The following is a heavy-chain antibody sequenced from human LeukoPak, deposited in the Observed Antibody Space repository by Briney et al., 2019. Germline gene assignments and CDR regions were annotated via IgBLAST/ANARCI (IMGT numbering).Heavy chain of an antibody. CDR2: ISSSSSHI. J-gene: IGHJ4*02. CDR3: VRGATAVTRHLDY. D-gene: IGHD4-23*01. V-gene: IGHV3-21*01. Sequence: GRSLRLSCAASGFTFSGYSMSWVRQAPGKGLEWVSIISSSSSHIFDADSVKGRFAISRDNAKNSLYLQMNSLRPEDTAVYYCVRGATAVTRHLDYWGQGTLVTVSS. CDR1: GFTFSGYS.